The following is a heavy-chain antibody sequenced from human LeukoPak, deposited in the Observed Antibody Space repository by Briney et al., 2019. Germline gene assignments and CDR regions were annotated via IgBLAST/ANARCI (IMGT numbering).Heavy chain of an antibody. V-gene: IGHV4-59*08. J-gene: IGHJ5*02. CDR2: IYSSGTT. D-gene: IGHD3-3*01. CDR1: GDSVSDTW. Sequence: SETLSLTCTVSGDSVSDTWWSWIRQPPGKGLEWIGYIYSSGTTSYKPSLESRVTISIDTSKNQFSLRLSSVTAADTAVYYCARVFGGFDPWGQGTLVTVSS. CDR3: ARVFGGFDP.